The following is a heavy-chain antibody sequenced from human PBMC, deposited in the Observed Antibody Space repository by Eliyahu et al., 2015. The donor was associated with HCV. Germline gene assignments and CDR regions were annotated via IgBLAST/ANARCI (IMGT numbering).Heavy chain of an antibody. CDR3: ARQAGRWLVTLYYYYGMDV. V-gene: IGHV4-39*01. J-gene: IGHJ6*02. CDR2: IYYSGST. CDR1: GGSISSSSYY. D-gene: IGHD6-19*01. Sequence: QLQLQESGPGLVKPSETLSLTCTVSGGSISSSSYYWGWIRQPPGKGLEWIGSIYYSGSTYYNPSLKSRVTISIDTSKNQFSLKLSSVTAADTAVYYCARQAGRWLVTLYYYYGMDVWGQGTTVTVSS.